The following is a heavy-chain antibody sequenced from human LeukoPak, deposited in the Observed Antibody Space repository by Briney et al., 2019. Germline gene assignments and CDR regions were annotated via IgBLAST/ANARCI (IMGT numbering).Heavy chain of an antibody. CDR2: INPSGGNT. Sequence: GASVKVSCKASGYTFTIYYMHWVRQAPGQGLEWMGIINPSGGNTNYAQKFQGRVTITADKSTSTAYMELSSLRSEDTAVYYCARDLTAGWLQLLGYMDVWGKGTTVTVSS. CDR1: GYTFTIYY. J-gene: IGHJ6*03. D-gene: IGHD5-24*01. CDR3: ARDLTAGWLQLLGYMDV. V-gene: IGHV1-46*01.